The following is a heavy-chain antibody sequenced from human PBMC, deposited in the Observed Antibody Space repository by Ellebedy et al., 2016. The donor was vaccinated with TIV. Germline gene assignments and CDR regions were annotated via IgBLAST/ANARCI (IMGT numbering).Heavy chain of an antibody. CDR1: GFTFSSYS. Sequence: GGSLRLXXAASGFTFSSYSMNWVRQAPGKGLEWVSYISSSSSTIYYADPVKGRFTISRDNAKNSLYLQMNSLRDEDTAVYYCARDRGAAADPFFDYWGQGTLVTVSS. V-gene: IGHV3-48*02. J-gene: IGHJ4*02. CDR2: ISSSSSTI. CDR3: ARDRGAAADPFFDY. D-gene: IGHD6-13*01.